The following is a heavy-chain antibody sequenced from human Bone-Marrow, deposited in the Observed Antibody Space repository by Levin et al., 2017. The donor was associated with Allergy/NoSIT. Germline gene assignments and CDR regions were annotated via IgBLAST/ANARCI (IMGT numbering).Heavy chain of an antibody. D-gene: IGHD3-22*01. Sequence: GGSLRLSCAASGFTFSSYAMHWVRQAPGKGLEWVAVISYDGSNKYYADSVKGRFTISRDNSKNTLYLQMNSLRAEDTAVYYCASGYHFDYWGQGTLVTVSS. J-gene: IGHJ4*02. CDR2: ISYDGSNK. CDR1: GFTFSSYA. CDR3: ASGYHFDY. V-gene: IGHV3-30-3*01.